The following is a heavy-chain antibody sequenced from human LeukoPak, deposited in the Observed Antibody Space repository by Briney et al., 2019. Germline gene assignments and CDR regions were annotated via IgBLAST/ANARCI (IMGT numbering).Heavy chain of an antibody. CDR2: ISYDGSNK. Sequence: PGRSLRLSCAASGFTFSSYAMHWVRQAPGKGLEWVAVISYDGSNKYYADSVKGRFTISRDNSKNTLYLQMNSLRAEDTAVYYCARAPREAAAESSWFDPWGRGTLVTVSS. D-gene: IGHD6-13*01. CDR3: ARAPREAAAESSWFDP. CDR1: GFTFSSYA. V-gene: IGHV3-30*04. J-gene: IGHJ5*02.